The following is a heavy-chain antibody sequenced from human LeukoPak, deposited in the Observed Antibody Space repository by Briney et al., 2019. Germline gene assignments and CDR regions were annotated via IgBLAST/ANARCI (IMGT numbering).Heavy chain of an antibody. V-gene: IGHV1-69*04. CDR3: ARDHSTNYYDSSGYYDY. CDR2: IIPILGIA. D-gene: IGHD3-22*01. J-gene: IGHJ4*02. CDR1: GGTFSSYA. Sequence: SVTVSCKASGGTFSSYAISWVRQAPGQGPEWMGRIIPILGIANYAQKFQGRVTITADKSTSTAYMELSSLRSEDTAVYYCARDHSTNYYDSSGYYDYWGQGTLVTVSS.